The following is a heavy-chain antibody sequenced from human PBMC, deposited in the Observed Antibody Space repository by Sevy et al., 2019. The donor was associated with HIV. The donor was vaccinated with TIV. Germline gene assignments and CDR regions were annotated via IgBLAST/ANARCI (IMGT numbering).Heavy chain of an antibody. Sequence: GSLRLSCAASGFTFSDYYMSWIRQAPGKGLEWVSYISSSGSTIYYAASVKGRFTISRDNAKNSLYLQMNSLRAEDTAVYYCARDIVATYYYYGMDVWGQGTTVTVSS. CDR3: ARDIVATYYYYGMDV. J-gene: IGHJ6*02. V-gene: IGHV3-11*01. D-gene: IGHD5-12*01. CDR1: GFTFSDYY. CDR2: ISSSGSTI.